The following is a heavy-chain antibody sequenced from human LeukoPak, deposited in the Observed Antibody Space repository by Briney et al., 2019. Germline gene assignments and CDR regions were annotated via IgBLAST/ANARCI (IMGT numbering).Heavy chain of an antibody. CDR1: GYTFTSYA. CDR3: ARASTPLWYFDL. V-gene: IGHV1-69*13. Sequence: ASVKVSCKAPGYTFTSYAISWVRQAPGQGLEWMGGIIPIFGTANYAQKFQGRVTITADESTSTAYMELSSLRSEDTAVYYCARASTPLWYFDLWGRGTLVTVSS. J-gene: IGHJ2*01. CDR2: IIPIFGTA.